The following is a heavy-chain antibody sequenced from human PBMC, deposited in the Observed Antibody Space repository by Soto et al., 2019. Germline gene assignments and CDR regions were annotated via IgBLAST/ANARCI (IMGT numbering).Heavy chain of an antibody. CDR1: GFTFSTYA. J-gene: IGHJ3*02. V-gene: IGHV3-23*01. Sequence: EVQLLESGGGLVQPGGSLRLSCAASGFTFSTYAMTWVRQAPGKGLEWVSSVTNSGSNTYHADSVKGRFTISRDNSKNMLFLHMNSLRAEDTALYYCAKDLAATATGDSFDIWGKGTMVTVSS. CDR2: VTNSGSNT. D-gene: IGHD1-1*01. CDR3: AKDLAATATGDSFDI.